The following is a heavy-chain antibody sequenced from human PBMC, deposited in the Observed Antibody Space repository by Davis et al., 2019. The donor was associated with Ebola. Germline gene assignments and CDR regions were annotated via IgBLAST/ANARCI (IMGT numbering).Heavy chain of an antibody. D-gene: IGHD6-19*01. CDR1: GGSISSSNW. V-gene: IGHV4-4*02. J-gene: IGHJ4*02. CDR3: NVKSSGWYRFDY. Sequence: MPSETLSLTCAVSGGSISSSNWWSWVRQPPGKGLEWIGEIYHSGSTNYNPSLKSRVTISVDKSKNQFSLKLSSVTAADTAVYYCNVKSSGWYRFDYWGQGTLVTVSS. CDR2: IYHSGST.